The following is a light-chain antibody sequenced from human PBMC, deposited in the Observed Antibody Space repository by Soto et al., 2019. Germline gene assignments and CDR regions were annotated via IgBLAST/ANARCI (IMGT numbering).Light chain of an antibody. J-gene: IGKJ1*01. CDR2: GAS. CDR3: QHYNSYSEA. V-gene: IGKV3-20*01. Sequence: EVVVMQSAGTLSLSPGERATLFCRASQSVSSRYLAWYQQQPGQAHRPLIYGASSRATGISDRFSGSGSGTEFTLIISSLQPDDFATYYCQHYNSYSEAFGQGTKVDIK. CDR1: QSVSSRY.